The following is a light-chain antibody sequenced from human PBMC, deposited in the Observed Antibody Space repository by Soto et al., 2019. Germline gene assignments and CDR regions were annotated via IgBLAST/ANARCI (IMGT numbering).Light chain of an antibody. CDR2: AAS. Sequence: DIQMTQSPSSLSASVGDRVTITCQASQGISNYLAWYQQEPGKVPKLLIYAASTLQSGVPSRFSGSGSGTDFTLTISSLQPEDVATYYCQKYNNAPWTFGQGTRVEIK. CDR1: QGISNY. CDR3: QKYNNAPWT. V-gene: IGKV1-27*01. J-gene: IGKJ1*01.